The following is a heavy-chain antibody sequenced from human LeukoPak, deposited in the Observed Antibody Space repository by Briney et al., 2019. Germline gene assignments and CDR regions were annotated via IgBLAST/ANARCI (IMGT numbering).Heavy chain of an antibody. CDR2: IYYSGST. J-gene: IGHJ4*02. V-gene: IGHV4-59*01. CDR3: ARGDMTTVVSGY. D-gene: IGHD4-23*01. Sequence: SETLSLTCTVSGGSISSYYWSWIRQPPGKGLEWIGYIYYSGSTNYNPSLKSRVTISVDTSKNQFSLMLSSVTAADTAVYYCARGDMTTVVSGYWGQGTLVTVSS. CDR1: GGSISSYY.